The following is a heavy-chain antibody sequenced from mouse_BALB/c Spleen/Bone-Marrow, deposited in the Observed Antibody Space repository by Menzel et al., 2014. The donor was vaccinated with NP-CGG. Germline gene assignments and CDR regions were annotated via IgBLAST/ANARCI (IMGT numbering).Heavy chain of an antibody. CDR1: GFNIKDTH. V-gene: IGHV14-3*02. CDR3: ARDYANTAWFAF. J-gene: IGHJ3*01. Sequence: DVQLQESGAELVKPGASVKLSCTPSGFNIKDTHMHWVKQRPEQGLEWIGRIDPANGNTKYDPNFQGKATITADTSSNTAYLQLSSLTSEDTAVYYCARDYANTAWFAFLGPRDSGHCL. D-gene: IGHD2-4*01. CDR2: IDPANGNT.